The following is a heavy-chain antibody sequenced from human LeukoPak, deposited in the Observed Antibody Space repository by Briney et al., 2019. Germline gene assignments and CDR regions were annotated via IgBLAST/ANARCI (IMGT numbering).Heavy chain of an antibody. CDR2: IYYSGST. CDR3: ARHRPYYSGGSCLNFDY. Sequence: SETLSLTCTVSGGSISSSSYYWGWIRQPPGKGLEWIGSIYYSGSTYYNPSLKSRVTISVDTSKIQFSLKLSSVTAADTAVYYCARHRPYYSGGSCLNFDYWGQGTLVTVSS. V-gene: IGHV4-39*01. J-gene: IGHJ4*02. D-gene: IGHD2-15*01. CDR1: GGSISSSSYY.